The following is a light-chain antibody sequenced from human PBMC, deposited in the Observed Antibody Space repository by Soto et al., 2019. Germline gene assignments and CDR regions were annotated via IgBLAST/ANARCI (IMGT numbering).Light chain of an antibody. V-gene: IGKV3-11*01. CDR2: EAS. CDR1: RNINNF. CDR3: QQRGDWRPLT. Sequence: ETVLTQSPATLSLSPGERATLSCRASRNINNFLAWYQQKPGQAPRLLIYEASKRATGVPARFSGSGSGTDFTLTISSLESEDFAVYYCQQRGDWRPLTFGGGTKVEI. J-gene: IGKJ4*02.